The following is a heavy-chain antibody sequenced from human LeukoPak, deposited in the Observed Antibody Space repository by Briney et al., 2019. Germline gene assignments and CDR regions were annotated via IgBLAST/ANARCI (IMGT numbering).Heavy chain of an antibody. J-gene: IGHJ5*02. CDR1: GGSITSSGVY. D-gene: IGHD3-3*01. V-gene: IGHV4-39*07. CDR3: ARIEQPPSTMIPFLEWFSGWFDP. Sequence: SETLSLTCTVSGGSITSSGVYWGWVRQPPGKGLEWVGCVYYGGNTYYNPSLKSRVTISVDTSKNQFSLKLSSVTAADTAFYYCARIEQPPSTMIPFLEWFSGWFDPWGQGTLVTISS. CDR2: VYYGGNT.